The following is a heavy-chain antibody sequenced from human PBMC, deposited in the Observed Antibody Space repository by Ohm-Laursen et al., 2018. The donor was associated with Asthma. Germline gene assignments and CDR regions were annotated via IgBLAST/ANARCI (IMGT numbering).Heavy chain of an antibody. Sequence: SDTLSLTCTVSGSSISSYYWSWIRQPPGQGLEWIGYFFLRGNDNYNPSLRSRVTMSMGTSRDQFSLNLRSVTAADTAVYYCARVGIAARVIDYWGQGTLVTVSS. CDR2: FFLRGND. V-gene: IGHV4-59*07. CDR3: ARVGIAARVIDY. D-gene: IGHD6-6*01. CDR1: GSSISSYY. J-gene: IGHJ4*02.